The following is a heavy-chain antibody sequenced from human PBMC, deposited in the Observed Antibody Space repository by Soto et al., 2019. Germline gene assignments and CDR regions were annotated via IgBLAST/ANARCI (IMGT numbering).Heavy chain of an antibody. CDR3: ARATDRFLDYYYGVDV. V-gene: IGHV4-30-2*01. D-gene: IGHD1-1*01. J-gene: IGHJ6*02. Sequence: QLQLQESGSGLVKPSQTLSLTCGVSGGSISSSGYSWNWIRQRPGKGLEWIGYIYHGGSTYYNPSLKSRVTISVDRSKNQFSLKLASVTAADTAVYYCARATDRFLDYYYGVDVWGQGTTVTVSS. CDR1: GGSISSSGYS. CDR2: IYHGGST.